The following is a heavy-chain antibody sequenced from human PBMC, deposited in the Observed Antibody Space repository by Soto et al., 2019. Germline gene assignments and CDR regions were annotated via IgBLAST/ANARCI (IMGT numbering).Heavy chain of an antibody. CDR3: ARDRLSTPHENYYYYGMDV. CDR2: ISSSSSYI. V-gene: IGHV3-21*01. Sequence: VQLVESGGGLVKPGGSLRLSCAASGFTFSSYSMNWVRQAPGKGLEWVSSISSSSSYIYYADSVKGRFTISRDNAKNSLYLQMNSLRAEDTAVYYCARDRLSTPHENYYYYGMDVWGQGTTVTVSS. D-gene: IGHD4-17*01. CDR1: GFTFSSYS. J-gene: IGHJ6*02.